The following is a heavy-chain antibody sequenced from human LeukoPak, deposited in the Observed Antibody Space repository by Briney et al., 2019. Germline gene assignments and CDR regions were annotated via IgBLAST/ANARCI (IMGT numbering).Heavy chain of an antibody. Sequence: GGSLRLSCAASGFTVRSNYMSWVRQAPGKGLEWVSVIYSGGSTYYADSVKGRFTIARDNSKNTLYLQMNSRRAGDTALYYCARAVWFGELYLDYWGQATLVTVSS. J-gene: IGHJ4*02. CDR1: GFTVRSNY. CDR3: ARAVWFGELYLDY. D-gene: IGHD3-10*01. CDR2: IYSGGST. V-gene: IGHV3-53*01.